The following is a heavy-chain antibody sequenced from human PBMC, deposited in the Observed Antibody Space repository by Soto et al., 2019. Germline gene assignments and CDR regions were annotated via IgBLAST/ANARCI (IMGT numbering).Heavy chain of an antibody. CDR3: AGDLGQQLVDY. D-gene: IGHD6-13*01. Sequence: GASVKVSCKASGYSFTSYGISWVRQAPGQGLEWMGWISAYNGNKKYAQKLQGRVTMTTDTSTSTAYMELRSLRSDDTAVYYCAGDLGQQLVDYWGQGTLVTVSS. J-gene: IGHJ4*02. V-gene: IGHV1-18*01. CDR2: ISAYNGNK. CDR1: GYSFTSYG.